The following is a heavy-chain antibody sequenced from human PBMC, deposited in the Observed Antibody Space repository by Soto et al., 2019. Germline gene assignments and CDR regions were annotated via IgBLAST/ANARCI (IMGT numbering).Heavy chain of an antibody. CDR1: GDTFTSYY. D-gene: IGHD3-3*01. Sequence: ASVKVSCKAPGDTFTSYYLNWVRQAPGQGLEWMGVINPHGGSTKYAQKFQGRITMTRVTSRSTVYMELSSLRSDDTAIYYCARSSGGNFGIIIEGSNWFDPWGQGTLVTVSS. CDR3: ARSSGGNFGIIIEGSNWFDP. CDR2: INPHGGST. V-gene: IGHV1-46*01. J-gene: IGHJ5*02.